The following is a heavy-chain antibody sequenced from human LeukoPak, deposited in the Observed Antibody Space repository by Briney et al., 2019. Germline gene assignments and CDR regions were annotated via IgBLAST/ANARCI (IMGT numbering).Heavy chain of an antibody. Sequence: PGGSLRLSCAASGFTFSSYAMSWVRQAPGKGLEWVSAISGSGGSTYYADSVKGRFTISRDNSKNTLYLQMNSLRAEDTAVYYCXKGGIGCSGGSCYYLFDYWGQGTLVTVSS. V-gene: IGHV3-23*01. CDR2: ISGSGGST. J-gene: IGHJ4*02. CDR1: GFTFSSYA. D-gene: IGHD2-15*01. CDR3: XKGGIGCSGGSCYYLFDY.